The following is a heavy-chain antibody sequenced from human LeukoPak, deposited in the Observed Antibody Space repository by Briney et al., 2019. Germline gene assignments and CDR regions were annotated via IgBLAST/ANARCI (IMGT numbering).Heavy chain of an antibody. CDR2: INPSGGST. V-gene: IGHV1-46*01. J-gene: IGHJ4*02. Sequence: ASVKVSCKASGYTFTSYYMHWVRQAPGQGLEWMGIINPSGGSTSYAQKFQGRVTMTRDTSTSTVYMELSSLRSEDTAVYYCATGGSGYCGGDCYWAFDYWGQGTLVTVSS. CDR1: GYTFTSYY. CDR3: ATGGSGYCGGDCYWAFDY. D-gene: IGHD2-21*02.